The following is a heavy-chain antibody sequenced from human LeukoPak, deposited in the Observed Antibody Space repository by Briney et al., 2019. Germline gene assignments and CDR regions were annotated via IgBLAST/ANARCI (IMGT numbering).Heavy chain of an antibody. D-gene: IGHD3-22*01. CDR2: INPNSGGT. CDR1: GYTFSGYY. Sequence: GASVTVSCKTSGYTFSGYYIHWVRQAPGQGLEWMGWINPNSGGTNYAQKFQGRVTMTRDTSISTAYMELSRLRSDDTAVYYCAREHSSGYYFDAFDIWGQGTMVTVSS. J-gene: IGHJ3*02. CDR3: AREHSSGYYFDAFDI. V-gene: IGHV1-2*02.